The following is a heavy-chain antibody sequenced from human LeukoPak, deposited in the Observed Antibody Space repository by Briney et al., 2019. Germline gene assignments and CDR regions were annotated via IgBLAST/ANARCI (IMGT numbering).Heavy chain of an antibody. D-gene: IGHD6-19*01. V-gene: IGHV1-69*04. Sequence: SVKVSCKASGGTFSSYAISWVRQAPGQGLEWMGRITPILGIANYAQKFQGRVTITADRSTSTAYMELSSLRSEDTAVYYCARDGRIAVANWYFDYWGQGTLVTVSS. J-gene: IGHJ4*02. CDR3: ARDGRIAVANWYFDY. CDR1: GGTFSSYA. CDR2: ITPILGIA.